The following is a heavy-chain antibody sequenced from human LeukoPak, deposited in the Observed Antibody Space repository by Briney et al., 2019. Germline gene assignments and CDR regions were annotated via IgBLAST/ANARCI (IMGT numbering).Heavy chain of an antibody. V-gene: IGHV1-18*01. Sequence: ASVKVSCKASGYTFTSYGISWVRQAPGQGLEWMGWISAYNGNTNYAQKLQGRVTMTTDTSTSTAYMELRSLRSDDTAVYYCARLYYDFWSGYFCTFPRPGNYYYYYMDVWGKGTTVTVSS. CDR1: GYTFTSYG. D-gene: IGHD3-3*01. CDR3: ARLYYDFWSGYFCTFPRPGNYYYYYMDV. CDR2: ISAYNGNT. J-gene: IGHJ6*03.